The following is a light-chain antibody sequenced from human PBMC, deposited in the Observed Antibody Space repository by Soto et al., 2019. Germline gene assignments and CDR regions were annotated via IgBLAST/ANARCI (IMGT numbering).Light chain of an antibody. CDR3: QQYNSYSYT. Sequence: DIQMTQSPSPLSASVGDRVTITCRASQSISSWLAWYQQKPGKAPKILIYDASSLESGVPSRFSGSGSGTEFTLTISSLQPDDFATYYCQQYNSYSYTFGQGTKLEIK. CDR1: QSISSW. V-gene: IGKV1-5*01. J-gene: IGKJ2*01. CDR2: DAS.